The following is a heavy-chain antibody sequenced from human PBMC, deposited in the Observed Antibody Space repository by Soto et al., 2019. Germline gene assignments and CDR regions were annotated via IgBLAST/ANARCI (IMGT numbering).Heavy chain of an antibody. CDR2: INPSGGST. V-gene: IGHV1-46*02. D-gene: IGHD6-13*01. CDR1: GESFNSHY. J-gene: IGHJ4*02. Sequence: GAVEVACKASGESFNSHYMHWVGQGPGQGLECMGIINPSGGSTSYAQKVQGRVTMTRDTSTSTVYMELSSLRSEDTAVYYCARDPDSSSWYAVFDYWGQGTLVTISS. CDR3: ARDPDSSSWYAVFDY.